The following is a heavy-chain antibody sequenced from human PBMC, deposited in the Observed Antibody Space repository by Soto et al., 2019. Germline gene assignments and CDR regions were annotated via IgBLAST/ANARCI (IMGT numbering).Heavy chain of an antibody. CDR3: ARSPYSYVRGGMDV. V-gene: IGHV3-30-3*01. CDR2: ISYDGSNK. CDR1: GFTFSSYA. Sequence: QVQLVESGGGVVQPGRSLRLSCAASGFTFSSYAMHWVRQAPGKGLEWVAVISYDGSNKYYADSVKDRFTISRDNSKNTLYLQMNSLRAEDTAVYYCARSPYSYVRGGMDVWGQGTTVTVSS. D-gene: IGHD5-18*01. J-gene: IGHJ6*02.